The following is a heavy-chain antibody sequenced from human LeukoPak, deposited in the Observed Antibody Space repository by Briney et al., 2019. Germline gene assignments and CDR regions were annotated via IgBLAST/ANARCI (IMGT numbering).Heavy chain of an antibody. Sequence: ALVKVSCKASGYTFTSYGISWVRQAPGQGLEWMGWISAYNGNTNYAQKLQGRVTMTTDTSTSTAYMELRSLRSDDTAVYYCARVNYVWGSYPPGAFDIWGQGTMVTVSS. D-gene: IGHD3-16*02. CDR2: ISAYNGNT. CDR1: GYTFTSYG. J-gene: IGHJ3*02. CDR3: ARVNYVWGSYPPGAFDI. V-gene: IGHV1-18*01.